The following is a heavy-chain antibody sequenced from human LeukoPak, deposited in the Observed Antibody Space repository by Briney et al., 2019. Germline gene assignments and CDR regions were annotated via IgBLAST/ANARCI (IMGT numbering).Heavy chain of an antibody. D-gene: IGHD6-6*01. Sequence: PSETLSLTCAVYGGSFSGYYWSWIRQPPGKGLEWIGEINHSGSTNYNPSLKSRVTISVDTSKNQFSLKLSSVTAADTAVYYCARPMSEYSSSSWFDPWGQGTLVTVSS. V-gene: IGHV4-34*01. CDR2: INHSGST. J-gene: IGHJ5*02. CDR3: ARPMSEYSSSSWFDP. CDR1: GGSFSGYY.